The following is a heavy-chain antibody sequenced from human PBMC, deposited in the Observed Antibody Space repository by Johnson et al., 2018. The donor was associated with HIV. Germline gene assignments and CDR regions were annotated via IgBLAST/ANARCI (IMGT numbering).Heavy chain of an antibody. D-gene: IGHD6-19*01. CDR1: GFIFRNYW. Sequence: GLVQPGGSLRLSCAASGFIFRNYWMYWVRQAPGKGLVWVARIYSDGSDSAYADSVKGRFTISRDNAKKTLYLQMNSLRAEDTAVYYCARKQWLEVPSDALDIWGQGTMVTVSS. CDR3: ARKQWLEVPSDALDI. CDR2: IYSDGSDS. V-gene: IGHV3-74*03. J-gene: IGHJ3*02.